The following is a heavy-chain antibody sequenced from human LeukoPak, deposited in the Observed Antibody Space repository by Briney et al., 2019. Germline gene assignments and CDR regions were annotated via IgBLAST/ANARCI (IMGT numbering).Heavy chain of an antibody. CDR1: GFTFSSYW. D-gene: IGHD5-12*01. J-gene: IGHJ4*02. CDR2: IKQDGSEK. Sequence: GGSLRLSCAASGFTFSSYWMSWVRQAPGKGLEWVANIKQDGSEKYHVDSVKGRFTISRDNAKNSVYLQMNTLRVEDTAMYYCAVGRGWLRLGRGQGILVTVSS. CDR3: AVGRGWLRLG. V-gene: IGHV3-7*01.